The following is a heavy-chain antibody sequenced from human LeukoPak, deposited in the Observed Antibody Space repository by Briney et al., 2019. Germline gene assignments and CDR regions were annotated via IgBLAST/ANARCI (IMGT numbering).Heavy chain of an antibody. CDR1: GFTFSNAW. Sequence: QAGGSLRLSCAASGFTFSNAWMSWVRQAPGKGLEWVSAISGSGGSTYYADSVRGRFTISRDNSKNTLYLQMNSLRAEDTAVYYCAKDYYGSGSYDFDYWGQGTLVTVSS. CDR2: ISGSGGST. CDR3: AKDYYGSGSYDFDY. J-gene: IGHJ4*02. V-gene: IGHV3-23*01. D-gene: IGHD3-10*01.